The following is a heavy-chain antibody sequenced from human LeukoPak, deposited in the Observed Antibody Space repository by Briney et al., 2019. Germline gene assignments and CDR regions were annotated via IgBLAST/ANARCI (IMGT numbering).Heavy chain of an antibody. V-gene: IGHV1-2*06. CDR3: AITVVENAFDI. J-gene: IGHJ3*02. D-gene: IGHD4-23*01. CDR1: GYTFTNYY. CDR2: SNPNNGST. Sequence: ASVKVSCKASGYTFTNYYIHWVRQAPGQGLEWMGRSNPNNGSTISAQNLPCRVTMARHTSISTAYIELSGLTSADTAIYYCAITVVENAFDIWGQGTMVIVSS.